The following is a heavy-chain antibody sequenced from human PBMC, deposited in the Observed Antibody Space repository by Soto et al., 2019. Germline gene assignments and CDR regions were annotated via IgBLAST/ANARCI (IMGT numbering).Heavy chain of an antibody. D-gene: IGHD3-16*02. CDR1: GGSISSYY. Sequence: SETLSLTCTVSGGSISSYYWSWIRQPPGKGLEWIGYIYYSGSTNYNPSLKSRVTISVDTSKNQFSLKLSSVTAADTAVYYCARAWVLRLGEFSFPDWFDPWGQGTLVTVS. CDR3: ARAWVLRLGEFSFPDWFDP. CDR2: IYYSGST. J-gene: IGHJ5*02. V-gene: IGHV4-59*08.